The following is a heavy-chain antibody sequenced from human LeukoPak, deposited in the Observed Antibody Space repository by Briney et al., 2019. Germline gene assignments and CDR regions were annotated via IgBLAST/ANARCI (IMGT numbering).Heavy chain of an antibody. CDR3: ARDPDIVVVPAAPVGWFDP. CDR1: GYTFTGYY. J-gene: IGHJ5*02. Sequence: GASVKVSCKASGYTFTGYYMHWVRQAPGQGLEWMGWINPNSGGTNYAQKFQGRVTMTRDMSISTAYMELSRLRSDDTAVYYCARDPDIVVVPAAPVGWFDPWGQGTLVTVSS. D-gene: IGHD2-2*01. V-gene: IGHV1-2*02. CDR2: INPNSGGT.